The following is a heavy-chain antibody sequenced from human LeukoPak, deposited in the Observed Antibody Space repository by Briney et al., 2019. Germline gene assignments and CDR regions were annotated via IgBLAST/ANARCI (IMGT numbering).Heavy chain of an antibody. D-gene: IGHD2-15*01. CDR3: ARALLGDYFDY. Sequence: PSETLSLTCTVSGGSISSYYWSWIRQPPGKGLEWIGYIYYSGSTNYNPSLKSRVTISVDTSKNQFSLKLSSVTAADTAVYYCARALLGDYFDYWGLGTLVTVSS. V-gene: IGHV4-59*01. CDR1: GGSISSYY. J-gene: IGHJ4*02. CDR2: IYYSGST.